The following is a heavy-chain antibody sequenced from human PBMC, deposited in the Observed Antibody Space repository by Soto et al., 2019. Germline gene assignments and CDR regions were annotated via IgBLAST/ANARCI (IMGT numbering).Heavy chain of an antibody. CDR3: ASGGSCYSRYCYFDY. V-gene: IGHV4-59*01. D-gene: IGHD2-15*01. CDR1: GGSISSYY. CDR2: IYYSGST. J-gene: IGHJ4*02. Sequence: PSETLSLTCTVSGGSISSYYWSWIRQPPGKGLGWIGYIYYSGSTNYNPSLKSRVTISVDTSKNQFSLKLSSVTAADTAVYYCASGGSCYSRYCYFDYWGQGTLVTVSS.